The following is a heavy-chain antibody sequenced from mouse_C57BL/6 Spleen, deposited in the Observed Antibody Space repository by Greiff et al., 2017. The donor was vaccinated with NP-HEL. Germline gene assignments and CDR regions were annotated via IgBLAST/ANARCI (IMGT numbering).Heavy chain of an antibody. V-gene: IGHV1-59*01. Sequence: QVQLKQPGAELVRPGTSVKLSCKASGYTFTSYWMHWVKQRPGQGLEWIGVIDPSDSYTNYNQKFKGKATLTVDTSSSTDYMQLSSLTSEDSAVYYSARITTVVAEKDYAMDYWGQGTSGTVSS. CDR1: GYTFTSYW. J-gene: IGHJ4*01. CDR3: ARITTVVAEKDYAMDY. D-gene: IGHD1-1*01. CDR2: IDPSDSYT.